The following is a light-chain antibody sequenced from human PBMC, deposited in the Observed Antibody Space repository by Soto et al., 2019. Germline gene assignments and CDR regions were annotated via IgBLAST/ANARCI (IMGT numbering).Light chain of an antibody. J-gene: IGLJ1*01. Sequence: QSVLTQPPSASGAPGQRVTISCSGSTSNIGSNTVNWYQQLHGTAPKLRMYSNNQRPSGVPDRFSGSKSGTSASLAISGLQSEDEADYYCAAWDDSLEGYVFGTGTKVT. V-gene: IGLV1-44*01. CDR3: AAWDDSLEGYV. CDR2: SNN. CDR1: TSNIGSNT.